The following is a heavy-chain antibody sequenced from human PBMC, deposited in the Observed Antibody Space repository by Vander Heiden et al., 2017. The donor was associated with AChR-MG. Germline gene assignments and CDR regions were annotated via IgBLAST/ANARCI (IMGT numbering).Heavy chain of an antibody. D-gene: IGHD1-26*01. Sequence: EVQLVESGGGLVKPGRSLRLSCAASGSTFSSYSMNWVRQAPGKGLEWVSSISSSSSYIYYADSVKGRFTISRDNAKNSLYLQMNSLRAEDTAVYYCARESIVGATDAFDIWGQGTMVTVSS. J-gene: IGHJ3*02. V-gene: IGHV3-21*01. CDR1: GSTFSSYS. CDR2: ISSSSSYI. CDR3: ARESIVGATDAFDI.